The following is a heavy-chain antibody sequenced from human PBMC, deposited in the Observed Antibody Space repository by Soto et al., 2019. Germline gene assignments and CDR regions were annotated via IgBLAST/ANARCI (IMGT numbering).Heavy chain of an antibody. CDR2: LNWNGGST. V-gene: IGHV3-20*01. CDR3: ARVPAEYCSSTSCQNYYMDV. CDR1: GFTFDDYG. D-gene: IGHD2-2*01. J-gene: IGHJ6*03. Sequence: EVQLVESGGGVVRPGGSLRLSCAASGFTFDDYGMSWVRQAPGKGLEWVSGLNWNGGSTGYADSVKGRFTISRDNAKNSLYLQMNSLRAEDTALYHCARVPAEYCSSTSCQNYYMDVWGKGTTVTVSS.